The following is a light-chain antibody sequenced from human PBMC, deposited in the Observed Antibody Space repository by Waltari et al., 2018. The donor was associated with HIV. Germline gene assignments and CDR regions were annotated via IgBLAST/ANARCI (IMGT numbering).Light chain of an antibody. CDR2: ANV. V-gene: IGLV1-40*01. Sequence: QSVLTQPPSLSGAPGLRVSIPCTGNFPNVGAGYDVHWYQHLPGTAPRLLIYANVNRPSGVPDRFFGSKSGSSASLGISGLQAEDEADYYCQSYDSSLSGVVFGGGTRLTVL. CDR1: FPNVGAGYD. CDR3: QSYDSSLSGVV. J-gene: IGLJ2*01.